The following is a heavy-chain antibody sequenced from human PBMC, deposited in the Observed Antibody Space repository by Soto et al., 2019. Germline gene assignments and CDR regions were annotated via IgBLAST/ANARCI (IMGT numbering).Heavy chain of an antibody. Sequence: GASLKISCKGSGYSFTSYWIGWVRQMPGKGLEWMGIIYPGDSDTRYSPSFQGQVTISADKSISTAYLQWSSLKASDTAMYYCARQRPEDYYYYYVMDVWGQGTKVTVSS. D-gene: IGHD6-6*01. V-gene: IGHV5-51*01. J-gene: IGHJ6*02. CDR1: GYSFTSYW. CDR3: ARQRPEDYYYYYVMDV. CDR2: IYPGDSDT.